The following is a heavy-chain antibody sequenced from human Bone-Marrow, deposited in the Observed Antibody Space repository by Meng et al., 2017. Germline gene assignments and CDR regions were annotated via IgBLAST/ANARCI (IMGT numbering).Heavy chain of an antibody. J-gene: IGHJ5*02. Sequence: EVQLVEAGGGLVKPGGSLRLSCAASGFTFSSYSMNGVRQAPGKGLEWVSSISSSSSYIYYADSVKGRFTISRDNAKNSLYLQMNSLRAEDTAVYYCARHSGTRQRGWFDPWGQGTLVTVSS. CDR3: ARHSGTRQRGWFDP. CDR1: GFTFSSYS. D-gene: IGHD1-26*01. CDR2: ISSSSSYI. V-gene: IGHV3-21*01.